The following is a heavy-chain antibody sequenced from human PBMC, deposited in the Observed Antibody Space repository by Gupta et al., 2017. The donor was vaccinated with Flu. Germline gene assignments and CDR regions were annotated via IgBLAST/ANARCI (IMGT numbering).Heavy chain of an antibody. V-gene: IGHV1-2*02. CDR1: GYTFTGYY. CDR3: ARLKPNKYYYDSSGYEDY. J-gene: IGHJ4*02. D-gene: IGHD3-22*01. CDR2: INPNSGGT. Sequence: QVQLVQSGAEVKKPGASVTVSCKASGYTFTGYYMHWVRQAPGQGLEWMGWINPNSGGTNYAQKFQGRVTMTRDTSISTAYMELSRLRSDDTAVYYCARLKPNKYYYDSSGYEDYWGQGTLVTVSS.